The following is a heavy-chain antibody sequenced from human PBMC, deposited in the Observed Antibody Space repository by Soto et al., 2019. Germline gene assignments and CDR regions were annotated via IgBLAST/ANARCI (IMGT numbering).Heavy chain of an antibody. D-gene: IGHD2-21*02. V-gene: IGHV4-59*01. CDR1: GGSIRSYY. Sequence: QVRLQESGPGLVKPSETLSLTCTVSGGSIRSYYWSWIRQAPGKGLEWIGYLYNSGSTVYNPSRQSRVTISGETSKNKFSLKLNSGTAADTAVYYCARDLWGYCGTDCYPLDVWGQGTTVTVSS. J-gene: IGHJ6*02. CDR2: LYNSGST. CDR3: ARDLWGYCGTDCYPLDV.